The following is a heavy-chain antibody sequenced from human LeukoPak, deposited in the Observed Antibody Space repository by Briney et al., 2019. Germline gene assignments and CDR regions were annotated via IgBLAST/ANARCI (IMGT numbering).Heavy chain of an antibody. V-gene: IGHV3-33*08. CDR1: GFTFTSYA. CDR3: ARERRDGFNVYFDY. D-gene: IGHD5-24*01. J-gene: IGHJ4*02. CDR2: IWTDGASDT. Sequence: GSLRLSCAASGFTFTSYAMSWVRQAQGTGLEWVAMIWTDGASDTFYGDSVKGRFTISRDNSKNTVYLQMNSLTAEDTAVYYCARERRDGFNVYFDYWGQGSLVTVSS.